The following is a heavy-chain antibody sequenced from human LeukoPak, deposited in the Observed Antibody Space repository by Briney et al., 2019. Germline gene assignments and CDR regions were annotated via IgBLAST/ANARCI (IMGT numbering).Heavy chain of an antibody. D-gene: IGHD2-15*01. Sequence: SETLSLTCTVSGGSISSSSYYWGWIRHPPGKGLEWIGSIYYSGSTYYNPSLKSRVTISVDTSKDQFSLKLSSVTAADTAVYYCARDHYCSGGSCYDSNDAFDIWGQGTMVTVSS. V-gene: IGHV4-39*01. J-gene: IGHJ3*02. CDR1: GGSISSSSYY. CDR2: IYYSGST. CDR3: ARDHYCSGGSCYDSNDAFDI.